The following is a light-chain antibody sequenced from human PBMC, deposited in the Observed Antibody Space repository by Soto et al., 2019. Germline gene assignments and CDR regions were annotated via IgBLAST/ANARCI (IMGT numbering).Light chain of an antibody. CDR1: SSDVGGYNY. CDR2: DVS. V-gene: IGLV2-14*01. Sequence: QSALTQPASVSGSPGQSITISCTGTSSDVGGYNYVSWYQQHPGKAPKLMIYDVSNRPSGVSNRFSGSQSGNTASLNISGLQAEDEADYYCSSYTSSSTLVFGGGTKLTVL. J-gene: IGLJ2*01. CDR3: SSYTSSSTLV.